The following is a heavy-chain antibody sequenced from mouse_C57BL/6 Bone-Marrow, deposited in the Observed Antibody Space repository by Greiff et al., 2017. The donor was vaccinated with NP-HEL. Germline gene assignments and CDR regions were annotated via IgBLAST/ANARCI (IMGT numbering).Heavy chain of an antibody. CDR1: GFSFNTYA. CDR3: VRQGYDGYYLDY. D-gene: IGHD2-3*01. V-gene: IGHV10-1*01. CDR2: IRSKSNNYAT. Sequence: EVQVVESGGGLVQPKGSLKLSCAASGFSFNTYAMNWVRQAPGKGLEWVARIRSKSNNYATYYADSLKDRFTISRDDSESMLYLQMNNLKTEDTAMYYCVRQGYDGYYLDYWGHGTTLTVSS. J-gene: IGHJ2*01.